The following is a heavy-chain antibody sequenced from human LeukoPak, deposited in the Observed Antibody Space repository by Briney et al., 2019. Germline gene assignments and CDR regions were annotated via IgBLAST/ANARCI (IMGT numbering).Heavy chain of an antibody. D-gene: IGHD2-15*01. CDR1: GFTFSDYA. J-gene: IGHJ4*02. CDR2: IRYDGSYQ. CDR3: AKGWVVARTLGDY. Sequence: SGGSLRLSCAASGFTFSDYAMHWVRQAPGKGLEWVAFIRYDGSYQWYADSAKGRFTISRDNSKNTLYLQMNSLRVKDTAVYYCAKGWVVARTLGDYWGQGVLVTVSS. V-gene: IGHV3-30*02.